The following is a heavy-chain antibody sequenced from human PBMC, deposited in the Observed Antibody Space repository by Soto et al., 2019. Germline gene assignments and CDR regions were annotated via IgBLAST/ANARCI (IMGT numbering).Heavy chain of an antibody. CDR2: ISYDGSNK. V-gene: IGHV3-30*18. CDR3: AKDCEYCSGGSSHLDY. J-gene: IGHJ4*02. CDR1: GFTFSSYG. D-gene: IGHD2-15*01. Sequence: QVQLVESGGGVVQPGRSLRLSCAASGFTFSSYGMHWVRQAPGKGLEWVAVISYDGSNKYYADSVKGRFTISRDNSKNTLYLQMNSLRAEDTAVYYCAKDCEYCSGGSSHLDYWGQGTLVTVSS.